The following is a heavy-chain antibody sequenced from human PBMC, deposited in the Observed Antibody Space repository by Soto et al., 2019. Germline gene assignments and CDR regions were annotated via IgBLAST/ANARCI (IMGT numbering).Heavy chain of an antibody. Sequence: QMQLVQSGAEVKKPGSSVKVSCKASGGTLSRFIDYPINWVRQAPGQGLEWMGGIVPKVGSVNYAQKFQGRVTITADKSTGTAYMEVSSLRSEDTALYYCARRDTSGFLGYFDNWGQGTLVTVSS. CDR1: GGTLSRFIDYP. D-gene: IGHD3-3*01. J-gene: IGHJ4*02. CDR2: IVPKVGSV. CDR3: ARRDTSGFLGYFDN. V-gene: IGHV1-69*06.